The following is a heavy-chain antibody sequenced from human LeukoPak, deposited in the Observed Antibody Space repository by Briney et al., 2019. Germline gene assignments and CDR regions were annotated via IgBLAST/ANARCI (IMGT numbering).Heavy chain of an antibody. Sequence: PSETLSLTCTVSGGSFSSSSYYWGWIRQPPGKGLEWIGSIYYSGSTYYNPSLKSRVTISVDTSKNQFSLKLSSVTAADTAVYYCARHGVTIFGVVQYWFDPWGQGTLVTVSS. D-gene: IGHD3-3*01. V-gene: IGHV4-39*01. CDR2: IYYSGST. CDR1: GGSFSSSSYY. J-gene: IGHJ5*02. CDR3: ARHGVTIFGVVQYWFDP.